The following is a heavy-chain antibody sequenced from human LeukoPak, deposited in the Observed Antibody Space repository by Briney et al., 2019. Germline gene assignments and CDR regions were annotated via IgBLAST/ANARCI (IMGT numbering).Heavy chain of an antibody. V-gene: IGHV4-39*01. D-gene: IGHD1-26*01. CDR3: ARHVGKGSDFDC. CDR2: IYYSGST. J-gene: IGHJ4*02. Sequence: SETLSLSCTVSGGSISKNNYYWGWIRQPPGKGLEWIRSIYYSGSTYYNPSLKSRVTISVDTSKNQFSLKLSSVTATDAAVYYSARHVGKGSDFDCWGKGTLVTVSS. CDR1: GGSISKNNYY.